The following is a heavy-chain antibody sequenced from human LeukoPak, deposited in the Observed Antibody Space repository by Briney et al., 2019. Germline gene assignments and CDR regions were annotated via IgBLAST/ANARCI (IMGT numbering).Heavy chain of an antibody. CDR2: ISGSGGST. Sequence: GGSLRLPCAASGFTFSSYAMSWVRQAPGKGLEWVSAISGSGGSTYYADSVKGRFTISRDNSKNTLYLQMNSLRAEDTAVYYCAKDWGYSGYDPYWDYWGQGTLVTVSS. J-gene: IGHJ4*02. CDR1: GFTFSSYA. CDR3: AKDWGYSGYDPYWDY. V-gene: IGHV3-23*01. D-gene: IGHD5-12*01.